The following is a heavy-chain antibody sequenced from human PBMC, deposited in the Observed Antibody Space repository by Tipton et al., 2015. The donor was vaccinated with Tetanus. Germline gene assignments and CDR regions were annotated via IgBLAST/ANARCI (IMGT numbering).Heavy chain of an antibody. V-gene: IGHV4-59*01. CDR1: GGSISPYY. CDR3: ACLPVGGRYYYYGMDV. Sequence: TLSLTCTVSGGSISPYYWSWIRQPPGKGLEWIGYIYYSGSTNYNPSLESRVTISVDTSKNQFSLKLRSVTAADTAVYYCACLPVGGRYYYYGMDVWGQGTTVTVS. J-gene: IGHJ6*02. D-gene: IGHD2-15*01. CDR2: IYYSGST.